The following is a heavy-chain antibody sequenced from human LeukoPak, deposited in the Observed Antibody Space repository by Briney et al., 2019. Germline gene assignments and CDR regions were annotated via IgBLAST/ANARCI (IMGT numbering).Heavy chain of an antibody. CDR2: IYDSGST. CDR3: ASLTTAEAFDI. J-gene: IGHJ3*02. D-gene: IGHD3-22*01. V-gene: IGHV4-59*01. CDR1: GGSISIYY. Sequence: SETLSLTCTVSGGSISIYYWSWIRQPPGKGLEWIGYIYDSGSTNYNPSLKSRVTISVDTSRNQFSLKLSSVTAADTAVYYCASLTTAEAFDIWGQGTMVTVSS.